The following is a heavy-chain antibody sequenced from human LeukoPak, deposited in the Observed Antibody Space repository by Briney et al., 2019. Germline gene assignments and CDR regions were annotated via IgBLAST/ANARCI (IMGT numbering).Heavy chain of an antibody. CDR1: GLTFNNYY. V-gene: IGHV3-7*01. Sequence: GGSLRLSCAVSGLTFNNYYMTWVRQAPGKGLEWVAGIKEDGSETYYVDSVKGRFTISRDNARNSLFLQMSSLRAEDTAVYYCARERYCSGGGCYRGYAFHVWGQGTVVTVSS. CDR3: ARERYCSGGGCYRGYAFHV. CDR2: IKEDGSET. J-gene: IGHJ3*01. D-gene: IGHD2-15*01.